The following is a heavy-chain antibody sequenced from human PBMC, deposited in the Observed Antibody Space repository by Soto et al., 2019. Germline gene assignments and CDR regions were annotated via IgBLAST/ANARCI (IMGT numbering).Heavy chain of an antibody. CDR3: ARAVAATRRYYYYYYGMDV. Sequence: GGSLRLSCAASGFTFSSYAMHWVRQAPGKGLEWVAVISYDGSNKYYADSVKGRFTISRDKSKNTLYLQMNSLRAEDTDVYYCARAVAATRRYYYYYYGMDVWGQGTTVTVSS. CDR2: ISYDGSNK. D-gene: IGHD6-19*01. CDR1: GFTFSSYA. V-gene: IGHV3-30*04. J-gene: IGHJ6*02.